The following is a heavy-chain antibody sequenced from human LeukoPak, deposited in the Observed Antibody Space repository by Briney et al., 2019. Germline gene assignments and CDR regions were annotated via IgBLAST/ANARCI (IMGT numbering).Heavy chain of an antibody. CDR1: GFTFSNYW. CDR3: AREDQPRGTFDY. CDR2: IKQDGSEK. Sequence: GGSLRLSCAASGFTFSNYWMTWVCQAPGKGREGVANIKQDGSEKYYVASVQGPFTISRDNAKNSLYLQMNSLRAEDTALYYCAREDQPRGTFDYWGQGILVTVSS. J-gene: IGHJ4*02. V-gene: IGHV3-7*05. D-gene: IGHD2-15*01.